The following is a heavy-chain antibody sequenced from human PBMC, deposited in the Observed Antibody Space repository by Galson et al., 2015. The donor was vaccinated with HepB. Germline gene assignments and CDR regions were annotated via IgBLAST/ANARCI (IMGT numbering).Heavy chain of an antibody. Sequence: SLRLSCAASGFTFSSYAMYWVRQAPGKGLEWVSYIGSGSSAIHYADSVKGRFTISRDNGKNSLYLQMNSLRDEDTAVYYCARASCSGGSCYSAFEYWGQGTLVIVSS. V-gene: IGHV3-48*02. CDR2: IGSGSSAI. D-gene: IGHD2-15*01. CDR1: GFTFSSYA. CDR3: ARASCSGGSCYSAFEY. J-gene: IGHJ4*02.